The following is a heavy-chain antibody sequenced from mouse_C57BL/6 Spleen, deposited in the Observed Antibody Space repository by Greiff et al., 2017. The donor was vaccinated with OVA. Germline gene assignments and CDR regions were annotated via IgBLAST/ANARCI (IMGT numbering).Heavy chain of an antibody. D-gene: IGHD1-1*01. J-gene: IGHJ2*01. V-gene: IGHV1-50*01. Sequence: QVQLQQPGAELVKPGASVKLSCKASGYTFTSYWMQWVKQRPGQGLEWIGEIDPSDSYTNYNQKFKGKATLTVDTSSSTAYMQLSSLTSEDSAVYYCARVITTVEDYFDYWGQGTTLTVSS. CDR2: IDPSDSYT. CDR3: ARVITTVEDYFDY. CDR1: GYTFTSYW.